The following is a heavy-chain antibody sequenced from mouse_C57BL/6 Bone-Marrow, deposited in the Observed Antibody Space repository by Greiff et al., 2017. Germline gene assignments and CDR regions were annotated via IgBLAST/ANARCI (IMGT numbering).Heavy chain of an antibody. CDR2: IYPGSGST. Sequence: QVQLQQSGAELVKPGASVKMSCKASGYTFTSYWITWVKQRPGQGLEWIGDIYPGSGSTNYNEKFKSKATLTVDTSSSTAYMQLSSLTSEDAAVYDCARPLYGSSPFAYWGQGTLVTVSA. V-gene: IGHV1-55*01. CDR3: ARPLYGSSPFAY. D-gene: IGHD1-1*01. J-gene: IGHJ3*01. CDR1: GYTFTSYW.